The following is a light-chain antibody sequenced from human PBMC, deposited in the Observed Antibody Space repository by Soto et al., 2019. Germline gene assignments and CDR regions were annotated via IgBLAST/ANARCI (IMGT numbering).Light chain of an antibody. J-gene: IGKJ1*01. CDR3: QHYNSYSEA. CDR2: GAS. Sequence: EIVLTQSPGTLSLSPGEGPTLSCRSSQSVSSSYLAWYQQKPGQAPRLLIYGASSRATGIPARFSGSGSETDFTLTISSLEPEDFATYYCQHYNSYSEAFGQGTKVDIK. V-gene: IGKV3-20*01. CDR1: QSVSSSY.